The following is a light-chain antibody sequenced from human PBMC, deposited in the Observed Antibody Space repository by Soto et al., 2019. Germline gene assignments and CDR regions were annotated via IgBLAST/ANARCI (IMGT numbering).Light chain of an antibody. CDR2: DVS. CDR3: QQYGSSPRT. CDR1: QSVSSNY. Sequence: EIVLTQSPGTLSLSPGERATLSCRASQSVSSNYLTWYQQKPGQAPRFLMYDVSNRATGIPASFSGSGFGTDYTLTISRLEPEDFAVYYCQQYGSSPRTFGQGTKVDIK. V-gene: IGKV3-20*01. J-gene: IGKJ1*01.